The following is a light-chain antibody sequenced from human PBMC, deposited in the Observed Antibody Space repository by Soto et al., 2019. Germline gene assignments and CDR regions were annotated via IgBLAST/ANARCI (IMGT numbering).Light chain of an antibody. V-gene: IGKV3D-15*01. J-gene: IGKJ1*01. Sequence: IVRTQSPATLSVSPGERATLSCRASQSVSSNLAWYQQKPGQAPRLLIYAASTRATDIPARFSGSGSGTGFTLTVSSLQSEDFALYYCQQYDHNHSPTFGQGTKVDIK. CDR1: QSVSSN. CDR3: QQYDHNHSPT. CDR2: AAS.